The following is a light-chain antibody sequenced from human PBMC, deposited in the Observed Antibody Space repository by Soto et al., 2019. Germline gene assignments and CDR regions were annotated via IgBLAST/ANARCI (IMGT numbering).Light chain of an antibody. J-gene: IGKJ2*01. Sequence: EIVLTQSPATLSLSPGERATLSCRASQSVSSYLAWYQQKPGQAARLLIYDASNKATGIPARFSGSGSGTDFTLTISSLEPEDFAVYYCQQRSNWPPYTFGQGTKLEIK. V-gene: IGKV3-11*01. CDR1: QSVSSY. CDR2: DAS. CDR3: QQRSNWPPYT.